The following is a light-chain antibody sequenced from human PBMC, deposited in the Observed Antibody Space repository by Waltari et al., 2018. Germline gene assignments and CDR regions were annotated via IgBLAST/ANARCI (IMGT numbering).Light chain of an antibody. Sequence: EIVLTQSTGTLSLSPGERATLSCRASQSVNNNYLAWYQAKPGQAPRLLIYGISLRATCVPDRFSGGGSGTDFTLTISRLEPEDFAVYYCQHYGGSPKYTFGQGTKLEIK. CDR3: QHYGGSPKYT. V-gene: IGKV3-20*01. CDR2: GIS. J-gene: IGKJ2*01. CDR1: QSVNNNY.